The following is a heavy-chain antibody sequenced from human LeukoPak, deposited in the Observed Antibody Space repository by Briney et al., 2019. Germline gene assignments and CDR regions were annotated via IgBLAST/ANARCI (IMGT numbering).Heavy chain of an antibody. CDR2: INPNSGGT. Sequence: ASVTVSCKASGYTFTGYYMHWVRQPPAQGLAWMGWINPNSGGTNYQQKFQGRVTITRDTTIRTAYMELSRLRSDDTAVYYCARADYYDSSGGDYWGQGTLVTVSS. CDR3: ARADYYDSSGGDY. J-gene: IGHJ4*02. V-gene: IGHV1-2*02. D-gene: IGHD3-22*01. CDR1: GYTFTGYY.